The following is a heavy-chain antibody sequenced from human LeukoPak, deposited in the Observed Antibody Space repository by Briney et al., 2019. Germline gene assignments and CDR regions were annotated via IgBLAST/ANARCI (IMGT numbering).Heavy chain of an antibody. J-gene: IGHJ4*02. D-gene: IGHD3-9*01. Sequence: ASGKVSCKASGYTFTGYYIYWVRPAPGQGLEWMGWINPNSGGTKYGKNFQGRIIMTSDTSTSTAYMELSSLRSDDTAVYYCARMILLLGDVLPVPPRGFDYWGQGTLVTVSS. CDR2: INPNSGGT. V-gene: IGHV1-2*02. CDR1: GYTFTGYY. CDR3: ARMILLLGDVLPVPPRGFDY.